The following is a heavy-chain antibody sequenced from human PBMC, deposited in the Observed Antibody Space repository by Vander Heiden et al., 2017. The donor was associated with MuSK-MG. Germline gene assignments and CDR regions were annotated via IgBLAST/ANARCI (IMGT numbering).Heavy chain of an antibody. V-gene: IGHV5-51*01. CDR3: ASTYCSGGSCYWFDP. CDR1: GYSFTSYW. D-gene: IGHD2-15*01. J-gene: IGHJ5*02. Sequence: EVQLVQSGAEVKKPVESLKISCQGSGYSFTSYWIGWERQMPGKGLEGMGIIYPGDSDTRYSPSFQGQVTISADKSISTAYLQWSSLKASDTAMYYCASTYCSGGSCYWFDPWGQGTLVTVSS. CDR2: IYPGDSDT.